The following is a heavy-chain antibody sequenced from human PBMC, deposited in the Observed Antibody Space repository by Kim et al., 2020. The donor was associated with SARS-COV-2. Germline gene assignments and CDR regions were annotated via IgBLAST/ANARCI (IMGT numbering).Heavy chain of an antibody. CDR1: GYTFTNYD. Sequence: ASVKVSCKASGYTFTNYDINWVRQATGQGLEWMGWMNDDNGNTGYAQKFQGRVTMTRDTSINTAYMELSSLRSEDTAVDYCARNLPRTGDFDYWGQGALVTVSS. CDR3: ARNLPRTGDFDY. J-gene: IGHJ4*02. D-gene: IGHD4-17*01. CDR2: MNDDNGNT. V-gene: IGHV1-8*01.